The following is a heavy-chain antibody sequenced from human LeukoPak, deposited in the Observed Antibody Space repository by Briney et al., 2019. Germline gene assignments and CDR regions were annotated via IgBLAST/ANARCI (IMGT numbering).Heavy chain of an antibody. J-gene: IGHJ4*02. CDR1: GYTFTRHY. D-gene: IGHD3-16*01. CDR2: INPSGGST. Sequence: ASVKDSCKASGYTFTRHYMHWVRQAPGQGLEWMGIINPSGGSTIYAQKFQGRVTMTRDTSTSTVYMELSSLRSEDTAVYYCARVLGGLAFRTFDYWGQGTLVTVSS. V-gene: IGHV1-46*01. CDR3: ARVLGGLAFRTFDY.